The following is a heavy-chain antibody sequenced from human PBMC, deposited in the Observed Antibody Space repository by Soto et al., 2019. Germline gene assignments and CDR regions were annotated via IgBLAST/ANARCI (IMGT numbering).Heavy chain of an antibody. D-gene: IGHD1-26*01. CDR3: AGGTYYCDY. Sequence: QVQLVESGGDVVQPGRSLRLSCAASGFTFSNYGMHWARQAPGKGLEWVAAILYDGSNKYYADSVKGRFTISRDNSQNTPYLPVNSLRAEDTAVYYCAGGTYYCDYCGQGALVTVSS. CDR1: GFTFSNYG. CDR2: ILYDGSNK. V-gene: IGHV3-33*01. J-gene: IGHJ4*02.